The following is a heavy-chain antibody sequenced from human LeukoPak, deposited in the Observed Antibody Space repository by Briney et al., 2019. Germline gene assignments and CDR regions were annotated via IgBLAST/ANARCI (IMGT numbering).Heavy chain of an antibody. Sequence: SQTLSLTCAISGDNVSSNGAAWDWIRQSPSRGLEWLGRTYYRSKWYNDYAVSVKSRITINPDTSENQFSLRLNSVTPEDTAVYYCARAFTRGFDIWGQGTLVTVSS. CDR1: GDNVSSNGAA. CDR3: ARAFTRGFDI. D-gene: IGHD5-12*01. J-gene: IGHJ4*02. V-gene: IGHV6-1*01. CDR2: TYYRSKWYN.